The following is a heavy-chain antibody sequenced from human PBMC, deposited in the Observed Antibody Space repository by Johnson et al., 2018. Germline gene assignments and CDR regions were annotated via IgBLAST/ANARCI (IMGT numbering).Heavy chain of an antibody. Sequence: QVQLVQSGAEVKKPGASVEVSCKASGYTFASYDINWVRQATRQGLEWMGWMNPNSGNTGYAQKLQGRVTMTRNTSIGTAYMELSSLRSDDTAVYYCSRGFRDSSGKEYFQHWGQGTVITVSS. CDR2: MNPNSGNT. D-gene: IGHD3-22*01. CDR1: GYTFASYD. V-gene: IGHV1-8*01. J-gene: IGHJ1*01. CDR3: SRGFRDSSGKEYFQH.